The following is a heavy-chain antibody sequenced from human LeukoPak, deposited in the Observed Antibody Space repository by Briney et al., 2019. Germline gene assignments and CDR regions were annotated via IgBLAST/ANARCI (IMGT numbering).Heavy chain of an antibody. J-gene: IGHJ4*02. Sequence: PGRSLRLSCAASGFTFSSYGMHWVRQAPGKGLEGVAVIWYDGSNKYYADSVKGRFTISRDNSKNTLYLQMNSLRAEDTAVYYCARAYYYDSSGYPLLGYWGQGTLVTVSS. CDR2: IWYDGSNK. CDR1: GFTFSSYG. CDR3: ARAYYYDSSGYPLLGY. V-gene: IGHV3-33*01. D-gene: IGHD3-22*01.